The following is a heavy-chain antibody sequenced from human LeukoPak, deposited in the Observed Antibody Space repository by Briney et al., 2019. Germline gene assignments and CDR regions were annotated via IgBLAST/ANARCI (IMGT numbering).Heavy chain of an antibody. V-gene: IGHV4-34*01. Sequence: PSETLSLTCAVYGGSFSGYYWSWIRQPPGKGLEWIGEINHSGSTNYNPSLKSRVTISVDTSKNQFSLKLSSVTAADTAVYYCARDSSGSRWGQGTLVTVPS. J-gene: IGHJ4*02. D-gene: IGHD6-19*01. CDR1: GGSFSGYY. CDR3: ARDSSGSR. CDR2: INHSGST.